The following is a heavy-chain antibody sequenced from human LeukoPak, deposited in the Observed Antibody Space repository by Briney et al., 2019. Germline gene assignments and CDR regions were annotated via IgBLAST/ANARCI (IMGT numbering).Heavy chain of an antibody. J-gene: IGHJ6*02. V-gene: IGHV5-51*01. D-gene: IGHD3-3*01. CDR3: ARHGITIFGVVSDMDV. CDR1: GYSFTSYW. Sequence: GESLKISCKGSGYSFTSYWIGWVRQMPGKGLEWMGIIYPGDSDTRHSPSFQGQVTISADKSISTAYLQWSSLKASDTAMYYCARHGITIFGVVSDMDVWGQGTTVTVSS. CDR2: IYPGDSDT.